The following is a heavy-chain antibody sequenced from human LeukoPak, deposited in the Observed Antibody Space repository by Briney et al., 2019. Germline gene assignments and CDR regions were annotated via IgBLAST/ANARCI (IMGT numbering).Heavy chain of an antibody. Sequence: GGSLRLSCAASGFIFSDYSMTWVRQAPGKGLEWVANLDQGGSDDFYLDSVRGRFIISRGNARNSLYLQMNGLRVEDTAVYYCARDVSLGFWSGYSDWWGPGNLV. J-gene: IGHJ4*01. V-gene: IGHV3-7*01. D-gene: IGHD3-3*01. CDR3: ARDVSLGFWSGYSDW. CDR2: LDQGGSDD. CDR1: GFIFSDYS.